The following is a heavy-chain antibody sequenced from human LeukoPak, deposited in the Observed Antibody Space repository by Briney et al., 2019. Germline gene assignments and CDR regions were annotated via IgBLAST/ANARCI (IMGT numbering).Heavy chain of an antibody. CDR2: IGSGSSAR. J-gene: IGHJ4*02. CDR3: ARMSGSRLPGY. D-gene: IGHD3-3*01. CDR1: GFTFSSHS. Sequence: GGSLRLSCAASGFTFSSHSMNWVRQTPGKGLEWVSYIGSGSSARYYADSVKGRFTISRDDARNSLYLQMNSLRAEDTAVYYCARMSGSRLPGYWGQGTLVTVSS. V-gene: IGHV3-48*01.